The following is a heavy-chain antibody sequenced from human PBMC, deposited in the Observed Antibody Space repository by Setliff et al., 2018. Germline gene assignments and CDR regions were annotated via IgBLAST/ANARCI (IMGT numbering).Heavy chain of an antibody. J-gene: IGHJ6*02. CDR3: ARAPRNFGVVINYYYYYYGMDV. CDR2: VYHSGNT. Sequence: SETLSLTCAVYGGSISSSNWWTWVRQPPGKGLEWIGEVYHSGNTNYNPSLESRLSISVDKSRNQFSLRLTSVTAADTAVYYCARAPRNFGVVINYYYYYYGMDVWGQGTTVTVSS. D-gene: IGHD3-3*01. V-gene: IGHV4-4*02. CDR1: GGSISSSNW.